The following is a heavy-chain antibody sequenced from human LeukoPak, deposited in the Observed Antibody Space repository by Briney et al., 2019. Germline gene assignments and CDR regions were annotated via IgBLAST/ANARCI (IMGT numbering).Heavy chain of an antibody. D-gene: IGHD4-17*01. J-gene: IGHJ5*02. CDR3: IVFGDSNH. CDR1: GVTVSDNY. V-gene: IGHV3-53*01. Sequence: GGSLRLSCAASGVTVSDNYMSWVRQAPGKGLEWVSLIYSGGSTYYADSAKGRFTISRDTSKNTLYLQINSLRVEDTAVYYCIVFGDSNHWGQGTLVTVFS. CDR2: IYSGGST.